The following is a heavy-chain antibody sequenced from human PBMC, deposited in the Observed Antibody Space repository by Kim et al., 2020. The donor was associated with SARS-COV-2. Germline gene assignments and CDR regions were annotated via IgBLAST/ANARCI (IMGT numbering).Heavy chain of an antibody. Sequence: GGSLRLSCAASGFTFSNAALTWVRQAPGKGLEWVSGITRSGASTYYADSVKGRFTISRDTSKNTLYLQMNSLSAEDSALYYCAKLSGADDGLSHWFDPWSQGTLVTVAS. CDR2: ITRSGAST. V-gene: IGHV3-23*01. D-gene: IGHD4-17*01. CDR1: GFTFSNAA. J-gene: IGHJ5*02. CDR3: AKLSGADDGLSHWFDP.